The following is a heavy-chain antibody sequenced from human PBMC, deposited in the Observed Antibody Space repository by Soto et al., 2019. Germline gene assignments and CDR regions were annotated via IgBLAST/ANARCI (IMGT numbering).Heavy chain of an antibody. D-gene: IGHD6-13*01. CDR3: AKDVGYSSSWSLGMDV. Sequence: GESLKISCAASGFTFSSYAMSWVRQAPGKGLEWVSAISGSGGSTYYADSVKGRFTISRDNSKNTLYLQMNSLRAEDTAVYYCAKDVGYSSSWSLGMDVWGQGTTVTVSS. CDR2: ISGSGGST. J-gene: IGHJ6*02. CDR1: GFTFSSYA. V-gene: IGHV3-23*01.